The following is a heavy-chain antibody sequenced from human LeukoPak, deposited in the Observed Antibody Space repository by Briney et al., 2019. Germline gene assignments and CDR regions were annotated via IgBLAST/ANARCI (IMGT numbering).Heavy chain of an antibody. Sequence: PSETLSLTXAVSGYSISSGYYWGWIRQPPGKGLELIGSIYHSWSTYYNPSLKSRVTISVDTSKNQFSLKLSSVTAADTAVYYCARHGEKAYYDFWSGPQNWFDPWGQGTLVTVSS. D-gene: IGHD3-3*01. CDR3: ARHGEKAYYDFWSGPQNWFDP. CDR2: IYHSWST. CDR1: GYSISSGYY. J-gene: IGHJ5*02. V-gene: IGHV4-38-2*01.